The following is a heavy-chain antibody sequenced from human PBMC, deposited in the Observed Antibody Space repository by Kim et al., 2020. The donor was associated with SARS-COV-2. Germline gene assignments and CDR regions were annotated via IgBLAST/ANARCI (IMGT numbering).Heavy chain of an antibody. D-gene: IGHD6-13*01. CDR1: GYTFTSYD. CDR3: ARQGYPVGTVDY. V-gene: IGHV1-8*01. CDR2: MNPNSGNT. J-gene: IGHJ4*02. Sequence: ASVKVSCKASGYTFTSYDINWVRQATGQGLEWMGWMNPNSGNTGYAQKFQGRVTMTRNTSISTAYMELSSLRSEDTAVYYCARQGYPVGTVDYWGQGTLVTVSS.